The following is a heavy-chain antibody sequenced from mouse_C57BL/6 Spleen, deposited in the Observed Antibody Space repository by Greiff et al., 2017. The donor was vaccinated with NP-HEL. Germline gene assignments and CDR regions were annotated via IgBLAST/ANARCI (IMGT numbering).Heavy chain of an antibody. CDR3: ARDGPTVVAPYAMDY. CDR2: IWSGGST. CDR1: GFSLTSYG. Sequence: VKLMESGPGLVQPSQSLSITCTVSGFSLTSYGVHWVRQSPGKGLEWLGVIWSGGSTDYNAAFISRLSISKDNSKSQVFFKMNSLQADDTAIYYCARDGPTVVAPYAMDYWGQGTSVTVSS. D-gene: IGHD1-1*01. V-gene: IGHV2-2*01. J-gene: IGHJ4*01.